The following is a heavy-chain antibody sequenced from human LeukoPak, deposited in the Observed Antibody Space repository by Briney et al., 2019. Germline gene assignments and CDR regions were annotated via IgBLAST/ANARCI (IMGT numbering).Heavy chain of an antibody. CDR2: IKSKTDGGTT. V-gene: IGHV3-15*01. Sequence: PGGSLRLFCAASGFTLSNAYMGWVRQLPGRGLEWVGRIKSKTDGGTTDFAAPVKGRFSISRDDSKNTLNLQMNSLKTEDTGVYYCTTDRGITVRPLFDSWGQGTLVTVSS. CDR3: TTDRGITVRPLFDS. J-gene: IGHJ4*02. D-gene: IGHD6-6*01. CDR1: GFTLSNAY.